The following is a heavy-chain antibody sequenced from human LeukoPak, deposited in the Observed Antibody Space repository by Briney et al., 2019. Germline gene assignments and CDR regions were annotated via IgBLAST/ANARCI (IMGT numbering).Heavy chain of an antibody. CDR3: ARVVHWFDP. V-gene: IGHV3-74*01. CDR2: ITSEGSST. CDR1: GFTFSSYW. Sequence: GGSLRLSCAASGFTFSSYWMHWVRQVPGKGLVWVSRITSEGSSTSYADSVKGRFTISRDNAKNSVYLQMNSLRGEDTAVYYCARVVHWFDPWGQGSLVTVPS. J-gene: IGHJ5*02.